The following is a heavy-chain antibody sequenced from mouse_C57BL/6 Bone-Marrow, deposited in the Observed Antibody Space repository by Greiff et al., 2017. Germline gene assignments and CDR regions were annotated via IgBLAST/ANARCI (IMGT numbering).Heavy chain of an antibody. D-gene: IGHD4-1*02. CDR3: TRETTGYAMDY. CDR2: IDPETGGT. Sequence: VQLQQSGAGLVRPGASVTLSCKASGYTFTDYEMHWVKQTPVHGLEWIGAIDPETGGTAYNQKFKGKAILTADKSSSTAYMELRSLTSEDSAVYYCTRETTGYAMDYWGQGTSVTVSS. V-gene: IGHV1-15*01. CDR1: GYTFTDYE. J-gene: IGHJ4*01.